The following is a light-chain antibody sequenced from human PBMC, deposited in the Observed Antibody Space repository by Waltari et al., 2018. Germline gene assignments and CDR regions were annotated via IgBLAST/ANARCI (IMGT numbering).Light chain of an antibody. CDR3: QHRSNWPSLT. Sequence: EIVLTQSPATLSLSPGERATPSCRARQSVSSSLAWYQQKGGQAPRLLIYDASNRAAGIPARFSGSGSGTDFTLTISSLEPEDFTVYYCQHRSNWPSLTFGGGTKVEI. V-gene: IGKV3-11*01. J-gene: IGKJ4*01. CDR2: DAS. CDR1: QSVSSS.